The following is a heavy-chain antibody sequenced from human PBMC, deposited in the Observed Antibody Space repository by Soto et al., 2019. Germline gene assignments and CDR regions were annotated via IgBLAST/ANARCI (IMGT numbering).Heavy chain of an antibody. CDR2: AYFSGGNT. CDR3: AYGSSSAWIDY. J-gene: IGHJ4*02. V-gene: IGHV4-39*01. CDR1: GDSMRGYHFY. D-gene: IGHD6-25*01. Sequence: SETLSLTCSVSGDSMRGYHFYWGWIRQAPGKGLEWIGSAYFSGGNTYYSPSLKSRVSISVDTSKNEFSLRLTSLTAADTAVYFCAYGSSSAWIDYWGQGTLVTVS.